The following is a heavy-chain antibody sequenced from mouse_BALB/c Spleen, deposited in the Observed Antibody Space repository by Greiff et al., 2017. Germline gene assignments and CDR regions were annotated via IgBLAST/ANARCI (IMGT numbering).Heavy chain of an antibody. Sequence: VKVVESGPGLVAPSQSLSITCTVSGFSLTSYGVHWVRQPPGKGLEWLGVIWAGGSTNYNSALMSRLSISKDNSKSQVFLKMNSLQTDDTAMYYCAREAGYTWCAYWGQGTLVTVSA. CDR3: AREAGYTWCAY. CDR2: IWAGGST. J-gene: IGHJ3*01. V-gene: IGHV2-9*02. CDR1: GFSLTSYG.